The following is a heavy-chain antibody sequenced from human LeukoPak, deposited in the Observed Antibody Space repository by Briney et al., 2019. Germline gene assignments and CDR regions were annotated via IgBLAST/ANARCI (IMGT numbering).Heavy chain of an antibody. Sequence: GGSLRLSCEASGFTFSSYWMNWVRQGPGKGLVWLSRINSDGTITTYADSVKGRFTISRDNAKNTVYLQMNSLGAEDTAVYYCATIAAAGIDYWGQGTPVTVSS. V-gene: IGHV3-74*01. CDR2: INSDGTIT. J-gene: IGHJ4*02. D-gene: IGHD6-13*01. CDR3: ATIAAAGIDY. CDR1: GFTFSSYW.